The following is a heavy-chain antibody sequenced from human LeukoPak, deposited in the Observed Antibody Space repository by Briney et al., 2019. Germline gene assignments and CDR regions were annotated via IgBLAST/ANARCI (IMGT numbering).Heavy chain of an antibody. V-gene: IGHV3-48*03. CDR1: GFTFSNYE. J-gene: IGHJ4*02. CDR3: AGGAN. D-gene: IGHD3-16*01. Sequence: GGSLRLSCAASGFTFSNYEMNWVRQAPGKGLEWVSYISYSGTTIYYADSVRGRFTISRDNAKNSLYLQMNSLRAEDTAVYYCAGGANWGQGTLVTVSS. CDR2: ISYSGTTI.